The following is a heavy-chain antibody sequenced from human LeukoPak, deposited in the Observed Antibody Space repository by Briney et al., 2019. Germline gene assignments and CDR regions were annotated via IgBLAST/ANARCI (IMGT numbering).Heavy chain of an antibody. D-gene: IGHD6-6*01. CDR2: INTDGSST. V-gene: IGHV3-74*01. CDR3: ATDRSSIAVRPH. CDR1: GFTFSSYW. Sequence: GGSLRLSCAASGFTFSSYWMHWVRQAPGKGLVWVSRINTDGSSTNYADSVKGRFTISRDDAKNTLYLQMNSLRAEDTAVYYCATDRSSIAVRPHWGQGTQVTVSS. J-gene: IGHJ4*02.